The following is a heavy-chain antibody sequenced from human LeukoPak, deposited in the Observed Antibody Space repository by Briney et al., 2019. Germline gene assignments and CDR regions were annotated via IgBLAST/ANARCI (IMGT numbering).Heavy chain of an antibody. D-gene: IGHD2-2*01. Sequence: GGSLRLSCAASGFTFSSYSMNWVRQAPGKGLEWVSYISSSSSTIYYADSVKGRFTISRDNAKNSLYLQMNSLRAEDTAVYYCARGGNLYCSATSCYDFDYWGQGTLVTVSS. V-gene: IGHV3-48*01. CDR1: GFTFSSYS. J-gene: IGHJ4*02. CDR3: ARGGNLYCSATSCYDFDY. CDR2: ISSSSSTI.